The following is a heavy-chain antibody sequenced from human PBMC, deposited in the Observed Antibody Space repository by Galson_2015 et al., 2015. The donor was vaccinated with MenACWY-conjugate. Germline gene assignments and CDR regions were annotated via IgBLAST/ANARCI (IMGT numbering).Heavy chain of an antibody. V-gene: IGHV3-30*18. D-gene: IGHD2-15*01. J-gene: IGHJ4*02. CDR2: ISYDGNNQ. CDR1: GFTFSSYD. Sequence: SLRLSCAASGFTFSSYDMHWVRQAPGRGLEWVTFISYDGNNQYYADSVKGRFTISRDNSKNTLYLQMNSLRAEDTAVYYCAKEYWSGGTCCFDFWGQGSLVTVSS. CDR3: AKEYWSGGTCCFDF.